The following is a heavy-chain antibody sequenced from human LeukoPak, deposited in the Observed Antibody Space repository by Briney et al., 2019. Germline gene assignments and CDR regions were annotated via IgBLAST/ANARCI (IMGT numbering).Heavy chain of an antibody. CDR2: IYYSGST. CDR1: GGSISSGSYY. D-gene: IGHD5/OR15-5a*01. V-gene: IGHV4-61*01. J-gene: IGHJ6*03. CDR3: ARTSVYYMDV. Sequence: SETLSLTCTVSGGSISSGSYYWSWIRQPPGKGLEWIGYIYYSGSTNYNPSLKSRVTISVDTSKNQFSLKLSSVTAADTAVYYCARTSVYYMDVWGKGTTVTISS.